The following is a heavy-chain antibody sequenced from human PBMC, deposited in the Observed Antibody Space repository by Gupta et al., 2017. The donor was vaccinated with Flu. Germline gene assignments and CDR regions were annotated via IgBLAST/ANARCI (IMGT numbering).Heavy chain of an antibody. CDR2: AYYRSRWYN. CDR3: VRTLTDSQLGLAYLQD. CDR1: GDSVSSNDVA. D-gene: IGHD5-24*01. J-gene: IGHJ1*01. Sequence: QLPQSGPGLVKPSQTLSLTCAISGDSVSSNDVAWNWIRQSPSRGLEWLGRAYYRSRWYNDYAISVKSRISINPDTSKNEFSLHLNSVSPADTAVYYCVRTLTDSQLGLAYLQDWGQGTRVSGSA. V-gene: IGHV6-1*01.